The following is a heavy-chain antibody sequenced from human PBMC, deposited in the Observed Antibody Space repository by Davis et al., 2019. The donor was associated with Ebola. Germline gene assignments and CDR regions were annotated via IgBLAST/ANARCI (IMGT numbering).Heavy chain of an antibody. Sequence: ASVKVSCKASGYTFTSYGISWVRQAPGQGLEWMGWISAYNGNTNYAQKLQGRVTMTTDTSTSTAYMELRSLRSDDTAVYYCARDFDFYSIAARRNLDYWGQGTLVTVSS. CDR3: ARDFDFYSIAARRNLDY. V-gene: IGHV1-18*01. D-gene: IGHD6-6*01. CDR2: ISAYNGNT. J-gene: IGHJ4*02. CDR1: GYTFTSYG.